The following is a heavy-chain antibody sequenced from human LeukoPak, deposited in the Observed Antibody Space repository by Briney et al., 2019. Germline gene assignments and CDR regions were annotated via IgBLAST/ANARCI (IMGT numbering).Heavy chain of an antibody. CDR3: ATKRDLYCSSTSCYVKGYYYMDV. J-gene: IGHJ6*03. Sequence: SVKFSCKAFGYTFNFNYIHWVRQAPGQGLEWMGGIIPIFGTANYAQKFQGRVTITADKSTSTAYMELSSLRSEDTAVYYCATKRDLYCSSTSCYVKGYYYMDVWGKGTTVTVSS. D-gene: IGHD2-2*01. CDR1: GYTFNFNY. CDR2: IIPIFGTA. V-gene: IGHV1-69*06.